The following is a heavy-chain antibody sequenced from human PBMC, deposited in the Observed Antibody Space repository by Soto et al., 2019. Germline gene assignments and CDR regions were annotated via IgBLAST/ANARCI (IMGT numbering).Heavy chain of an antibody. CDR3: ARSPGVFDY. Sequence: QVQLVQSGAEVKKPGSSVKVSCKASGGTFSSLAISWVRQAPGQGLEWMAVLVPVFGTANYAESFQDRVTITADKSTSMCYMEPGSLRSADTAVYYCARSPGVFDYWGQGTLVTVSS. CDR2: LVPVFGTA. D-gene: IGHD3-10*01. V-gene: IGHV1-69*06. CDR1: GGTFSSLA. J-gene: IGHJ4*02.